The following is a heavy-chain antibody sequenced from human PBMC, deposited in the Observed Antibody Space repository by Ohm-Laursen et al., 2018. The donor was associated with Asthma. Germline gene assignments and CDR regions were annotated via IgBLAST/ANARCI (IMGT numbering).Heavy chain of an antibody. CDR1: GGSVSGYY. J-gene: IGHJ5*02. V-gene: IGHV4-59*02. CDR2: MHSSGGA. Sequence: SDTLSLTCAVSGGSVSGYYWSWIWQPPGRGLEWIAYMHSSGGANYNPSLQSRVTLSVDTSNNRVSLRLSFVTAADTALYFCARLDWALSVFDLWGQGALVTVAS. CDR3: ARLDWALSVFDL. D-gene: IGHD3-9*01.